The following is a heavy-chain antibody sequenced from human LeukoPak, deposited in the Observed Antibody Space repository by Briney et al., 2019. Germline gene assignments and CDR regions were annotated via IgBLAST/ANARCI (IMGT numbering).Heavy chain of an antibody. Sequence: SSETLSLTCAVYGGSFSGYHWSWIRQPPGKGLEWIGEINHSGSTNYNPSLKSRVTISVDTSKNQFSLKLSSVTAADTAVYYCARGPTFGCSGGSCYGDYWGQGTLVTVSS. V-gene: IGHV4-34*01. J-gene: IGHJ4*02. CDR1: GGSFSGYH. CDR3: ARGPTFGCSGGSCYGDY. CDR2: INHSGST. D-gene: IGHD2-15*01.